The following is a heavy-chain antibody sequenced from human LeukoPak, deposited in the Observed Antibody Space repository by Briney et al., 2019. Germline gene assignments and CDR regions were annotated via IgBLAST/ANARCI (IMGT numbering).Heavy chain of an antibody. CDR3: AKVATFYGSGSYYTPPYFDY. J-gene: IGHJ4*02. CDR1: GFTFSSYG. V-gene: IGHV3-30*18. CDR2: ISYDGSNK. Sequence: PGGSLRLSCAASGFTFSSYGMHWVRQAPGKGLEWEAVISYDGSNKYYADSVKGRFTISRDNSKNTLYLQMNSLRAEDTAVYYCAKVATFYGSGSYYTPPYFDYWGQGTLVTVSS. D-gene: IGHD3-10*01.